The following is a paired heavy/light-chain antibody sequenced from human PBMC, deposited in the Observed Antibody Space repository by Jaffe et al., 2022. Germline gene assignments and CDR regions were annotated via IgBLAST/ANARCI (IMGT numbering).Light chain of an antibody. CDR1: HSVSGNY. J-gene: IGKJ2*01. Sequence: EIVLTQSPGTLSLSPGERATLSCRASHSVSGNYLAWYQQRPGQAPRLLVYSASGRPTGIPDRFSGSGSGTDFTLTISRLEPEDFAVYYCQQYGVSPYTFGQGTKLEIK. CDR3: QQYGVSPYT. V-gene: IGKV3-20*01. CDR2: SAS.
Heavy chain of an antibody. CDR3: TSSLPLDCSDSRCFADDAFDI. D-gene: IGHD2-2*01. J-gene: IGHJ3*02. CDR2: IKRKIDGGTT. Sequence: EVQLVESGGGLVKPGGSLRLSCAASGFTFSNVWMSWVRQAPGKGLEWVGRIKRKIDGGTTDYAAPVKGRFTISGDVSRTTLYLQMNSLKTEDTALYYCTSSLPLDCSDSRCFADDAFDIWGQGTMVTVSS. CDR1: GFTFSNVW. V-gene: IGHV3-15*01.